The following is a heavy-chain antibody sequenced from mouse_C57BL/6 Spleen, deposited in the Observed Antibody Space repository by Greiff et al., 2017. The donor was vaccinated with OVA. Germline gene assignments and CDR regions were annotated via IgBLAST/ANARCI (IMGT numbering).Heavy chain of an antibody. V-gene: IGHV1-4*01. J-gene: IGHJ1*03. CDR1: GYTFTSYT. Sequence: VQLQQSGAELARPGASVKMSCKASGYTFTSYTMHWVKQRPGQGLEWIGYINPSSGYPKSNQKFKDKATLTADKSSSTAYMQLSSLTSEDSAVYYCARSNYGYFDDWGTGTTVTVSS. CDR2: INPSSGYP. CDR3: ARSNYGYFDD.